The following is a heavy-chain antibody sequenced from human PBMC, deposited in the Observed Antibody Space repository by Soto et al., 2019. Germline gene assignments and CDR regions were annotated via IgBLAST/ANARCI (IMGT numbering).Heavy chain of an antibody. J-gene: IGHJ2*01. CDR3: ARGGSLYWYFDL. CDR2: INAGNGNT. Sequence: QVQLVQSGAEVKKPGASVKVSCKASGYTFTSYAMHWVRQAPGQRLEWMGWINAGNGNTKYSQKFQGRVTITRDTSASTAYMELSSLRSEDTGVYYCARGGSLYWYFDLWGRGTLVTVSS. V-gene: IGHV1-3*01. D-gene: IGHD1-26*01. CDR1: GYTFTSYA.